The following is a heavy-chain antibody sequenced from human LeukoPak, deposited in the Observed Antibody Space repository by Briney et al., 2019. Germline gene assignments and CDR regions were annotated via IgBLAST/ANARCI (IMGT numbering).Heavy chain of an antibody. CDR1: GFTFSSYA. V-gene: IGHV3-23*01. CDR3: AKRASGSGTSLYYFDY. Sequence: PGGSLRLSCAASGFTFSSYAMSWVRQAPGKGLEWVSVISNSGGSTFYADSVKGRFTISRDNSKNTLYLQMNSPRAEDTAVYYCAKRASGSGTSLYYFDYWGQGTLVTVSS. J-gene: IGHJ4*02. D-gene: IGHD3-10*01. CDR2: ISNSGGST.